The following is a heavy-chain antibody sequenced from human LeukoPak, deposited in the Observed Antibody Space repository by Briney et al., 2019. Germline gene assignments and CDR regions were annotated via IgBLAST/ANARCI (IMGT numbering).Heavy chain of an antibody. Sequence: ASVKVSCKASGYTFTSYGISWVRQAPGQGLEWMGWISAYNGNTNYAQKLQGRVTMTTDTSTSTAYMELRSLRSDDTAVYYCAEDSYGRQSFDYWGQGTLVTVSS. CDR1: GYTFTSYG. D-gene: IGHD5-18*01. V-gene: IGHV1-18*01. J-gene: IGHJ4*02. CDR3: AEDSYGRQSFDY. CDR2: ISAYNGNT.